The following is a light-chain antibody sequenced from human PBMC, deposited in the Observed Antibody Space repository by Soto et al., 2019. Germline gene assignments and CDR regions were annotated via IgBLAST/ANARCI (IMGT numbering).Light chain of an antibody. CDR3: QQYDYWPET. J-gene: IGKJ1*01. Sequence: EIVLTQSPGTLSLSPGERATLSCRSSQSVSSSYLAWYQQKPGQAPRLLIYGASSRATGIPDRFSGSGSGTDVTLTISRLEPEELAVYYCQQYDYWPETFGLGTKVDI. V-gene: IGKV3-20*01. CDR1: QSVSSSY. CDR2: GAS.